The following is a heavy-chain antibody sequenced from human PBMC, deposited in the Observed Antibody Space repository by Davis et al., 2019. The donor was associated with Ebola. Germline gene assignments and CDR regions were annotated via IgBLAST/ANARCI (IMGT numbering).Heavy chain of an antibody. D-gene: IGHD3-3*01. J-gene: IGHJ4*02. Sequence: GESLKISCAGSQFNFTGAWMNWVRQAPGKGLEWVASTNPDASEKYYVDSARGRFTISRDNAKSSLYLQMNFLKAEDTAVYYCARDAESWSGYFNHWGLGVLVTVSA. CDR2: TNPDASEK. V-gene: IGHV3-7*01. CDR1: QFNFTGAW. CDR3: ARDAESWSGYFNH.